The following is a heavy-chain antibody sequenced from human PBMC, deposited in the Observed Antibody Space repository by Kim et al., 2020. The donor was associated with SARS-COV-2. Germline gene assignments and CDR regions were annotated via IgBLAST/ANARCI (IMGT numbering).Heavy chain of an antibody. CDR3: VPSQSGYDYYFDY. CDR2: INGGNGNT. J-gene: IGHJ4*02. Sequence: ASVKVSCKTSGYTFTKYSMHWVRQAPGQSLEWMGWINGGNGNTKYSQKFQGRVTITRDTSASTAYMELSSLRSEDTAVYYCVPSQSGYDYYFDYWGQGTLVTVSS. CDR1: GYTFTKYS. D-gene: IGHD5-12*01. V-gene: IGHV1-3*01.